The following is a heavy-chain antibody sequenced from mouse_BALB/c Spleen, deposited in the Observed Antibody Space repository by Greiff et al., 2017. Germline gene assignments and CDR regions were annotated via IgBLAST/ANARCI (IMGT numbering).Heavy chain of an antibody. V-gene: IGHV1S34*01. D-gene: IGHD2-5*01. CDR3: ARYSNYGDYYAMDY. CDR2: ISCYNGAT. J-gene: IGHJ4*01. Sequence: LVKTGASVKISCKASGYSFTGYYMHWVKQSHGKSLEWIGYISCYNGATSYNQKFKGKATFTVDTSSSTAYMQFNSLTSEDSAVYYCARYSNYGDYYAMDYWGQGTSVTVSS. CDR1: GYSFTGYY.